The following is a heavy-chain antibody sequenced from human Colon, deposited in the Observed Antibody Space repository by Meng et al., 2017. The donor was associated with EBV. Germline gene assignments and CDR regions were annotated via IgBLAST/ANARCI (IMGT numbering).Heavy chain of an antibody. D-gene: IGHD4-17*01. V-gene: IGHV4-31*03. CDR3: ASLYGDSSVWYLDL. J-gene: IGHJ2*01. CDR2: IYSSGST. Sequence: PLRASRPGLLQPSPPLSLTFTVSGGSITSGNHYWSWIRQHPGKGLEYIGYIYSSGSTYYNPSLKSRVIISVDTSKNQFSLRLNSVTAADTAVYYCASLYGDSSVWYLDLWGRGTLVTVSS. CDR1: GGSITSGNHY.